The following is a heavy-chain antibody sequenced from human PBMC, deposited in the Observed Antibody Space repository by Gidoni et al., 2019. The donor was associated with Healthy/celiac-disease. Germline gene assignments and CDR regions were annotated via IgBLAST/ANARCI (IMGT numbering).Heavy chain of an antibody. D-gene: IGHD3-16*01. J-gene: IGHJ3*02. CDR2: IYYSGST. Sequence: QVQLQESGPGLVKPSDTLSLTCTVSGGSISSYYWSWIRQPPGKGLEWIGYIYYSGSTNYNHSLKSRVTISVDTSKNQFYMKLSSVTAADTAVYYCARSYGAFDIWGQGTMVTVSS. V-gene: IGHV4-59*01. CDR3: ARSYGAFDI. CDR1: GGSISSYY.